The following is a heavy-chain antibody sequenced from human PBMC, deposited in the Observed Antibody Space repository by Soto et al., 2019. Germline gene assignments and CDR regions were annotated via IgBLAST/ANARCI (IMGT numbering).Heavy chain of an antibody. CDR1: GGTFSSYT. CDR2: SIPILGIA. J-gene: IGHJ6*03. CDR3: ARDIGRFGELSYYMDV. V-gene: IGHV1-69*08. D-gene: IGHD3-10*01. Sequence: QVQLVQSGAEVKKPGSSVKVSCTASGGTFSSYTISWVRQAPGQGLEWMGRSIPILGIANYAQKFQGRVTITADKSTSTAYMELSSMRSEDTAVYYCARDIGRFGELSYYMDVWGKGTTVTVSS.